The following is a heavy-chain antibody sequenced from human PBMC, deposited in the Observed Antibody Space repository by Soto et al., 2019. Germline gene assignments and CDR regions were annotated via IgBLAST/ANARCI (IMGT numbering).Heavy chain of an antibody. CDR2: IYDTGSA. CDR1: GGSISSSSYY. CDR3: ARQGGLRDYYYMDV. Sequence: SETLSLTCTVSGGSISSSSYYWTWNRQPPGKGLEWIAYIYDTGSANYNPSLKSRVTISVDTSKNQFSLKLSSVTAADTAVYYCARQGGLRDYYYMDVWGKGTTVTVSS. D-gene: IGHD5-18*01. J-gene: IGHJ6*03. V-gene: IGHV4-61*05.